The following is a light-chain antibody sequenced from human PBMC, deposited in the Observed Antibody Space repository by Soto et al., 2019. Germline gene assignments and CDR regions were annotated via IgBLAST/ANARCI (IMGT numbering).Light chain of an antibody. V-gene: IGLV4-69*01. J-gene: IGLJ3*02. Sequence: QSVLTQSPSASASLGASVKLTSTLSSGHSSYAIAWHQQQPEKGPRYLMKLNSDGSHSKGDGIPDRFPGSSSGAERYLTISSLQSEDEADYYCQTWGTGIWVFGGGTKLTVL. CDR2: LNSDGSH. CDR3: QTWGTGIWV. CDR1: SGHSSYA.